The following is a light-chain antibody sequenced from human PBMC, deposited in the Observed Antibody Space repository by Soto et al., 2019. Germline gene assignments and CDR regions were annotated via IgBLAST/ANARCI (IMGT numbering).Light chain of an antibody. CDR3: QQYGSSPRT. Sequence: EIVLTQSPGTLSLSPGERATLSCRASQTVSSIYLAWYQQKPGQAHRLLIYGASNRATGIPDRFSGSGSGTDFTLTISRLEAEDFAVYYCQQYGSSPRTFGQRTKVEIK. V-gene: IGKV3-20*01. J-gene: IGKJ1*01. CDR2: GAS. CDR1: QTVSSIY.